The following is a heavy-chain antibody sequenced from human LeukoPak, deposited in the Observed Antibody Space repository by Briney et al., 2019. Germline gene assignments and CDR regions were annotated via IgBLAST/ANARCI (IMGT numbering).Heavy chain of an antibody. CDR2: IKQDGSEK. D-gene: IGHD3-22*01. CDR1: GFTFSSYW. CDR3: ASSYFDSSTHAYDI. J-gene: IGHJ3*02. Sequence: GGSLRLSCAASGFTFSSYWMSWVRQAPGKGLEWVANIKQDGSEKYYVDSVKGRFTISRDNAKNSLYLQMNSLRAEDTAVYYCASSYFDSSTHAYDIWGQGTMVTVSS. V-gene: IGHV3-7*01.